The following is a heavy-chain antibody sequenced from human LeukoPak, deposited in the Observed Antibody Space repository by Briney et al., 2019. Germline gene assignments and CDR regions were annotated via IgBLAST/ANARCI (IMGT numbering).Heavy chain of an antibody. CDR1: GYTFTGYY. CDR3: ATSSGYLFDY. D-gene: IGHD3-22*01. V-gene: IGHV1-2*02. Sequence: AASVKVSCKASGYTFTGYYMHWVRQAPGQGLEWMGWINPNSGGTNYAQKFQGRVTMTRDTSISTAYMELSRLRSDDTAEYYCATSSGYLFDYWGQGTLVTVSS. J-gene: IGHJ4*02. CDR2: INPNSGGT.